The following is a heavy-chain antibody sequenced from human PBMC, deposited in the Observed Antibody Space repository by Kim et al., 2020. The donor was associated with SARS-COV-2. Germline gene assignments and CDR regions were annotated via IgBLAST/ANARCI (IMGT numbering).Heavy chain of an antibody. Sequence: GGSLRLSCAASGFTFSSYAMHWVRQAPGKGLEWVAVIWYDGSNKYYADSVKGRFTISRDNSKNTLYLQMNSLRAEDTAVYYCAKEYAPLGYYYYGMDVWGQGTTVTVSS. V-gene: IGHV3-33*06. J-gene: IGHJ6*02. CDR3: AKEYAPLGYYYYGMDV. CDR1: GFTFSSYA. CDR2: IWYDGSNK.